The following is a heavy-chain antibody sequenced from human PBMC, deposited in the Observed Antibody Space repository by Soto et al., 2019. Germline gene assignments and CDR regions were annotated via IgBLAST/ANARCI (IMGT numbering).Heavy chain of an antibody. J-gene: IGHJ6*02. CDR3: ARDRIQFSVDV. D-gene: IGHD5-18*01. V-gene: IGHV4-31*03. Sequence: QVQLQESGPGLVKPSQTLSLTCSVSGGSINSGGHYWSWIRQHPGKGLEWIGHIYKTGSTDFNPSLKDRLTISIDTSKNQFSLSLRSVTDADTALYCCARDRIQFSVDVWGQGTTVTVSS. CDR1: GGSINSGGHY. CDR2: IYKTGST.